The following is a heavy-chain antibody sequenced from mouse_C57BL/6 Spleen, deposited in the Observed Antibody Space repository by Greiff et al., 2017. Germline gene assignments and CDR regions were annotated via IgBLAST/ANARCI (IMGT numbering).Heavy chain of an antibody. V-gene: IGHV2-2*01. CDR1: GFSLTSYG. Sequence: VQLQESGPGLVQPSQSLSITCTVSGFSLTSYGVHWVRQSPAKGLEWLGVIWSGGSTDYNAAFISRLSISKDNSKSQVFFKMNSLQADDTAIYYCARSYYSNYWYFDVWGTGTTVTVSS. D-gene: IGHD2-5*01. CDR3: ARSYYSNYWYFDV. J-gene: IGHJ1*03. CDR2: IWSGGST.